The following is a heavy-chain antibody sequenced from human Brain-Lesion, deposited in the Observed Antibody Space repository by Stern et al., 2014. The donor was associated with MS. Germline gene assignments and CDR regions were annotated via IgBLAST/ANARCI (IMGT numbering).Heavy chain of an antibody. CDR1: RFTFSNYW. CDR2: VNNDGRRT. J-gene: IGHJ5*01. Sequence: EVQLVESGGGFVQPGGSLRRSWAASRFTFSNYWMHWVRQTPGEGLVWVSRVNNDGRRTSYADSVKGRFTMSRDNAKNTLYLQMNSLRVEDTAIYYCARGERWFDSWGQGTLVTVSS. CDR3: ARGERWFDS. V-gene: IGHV3-74*01.